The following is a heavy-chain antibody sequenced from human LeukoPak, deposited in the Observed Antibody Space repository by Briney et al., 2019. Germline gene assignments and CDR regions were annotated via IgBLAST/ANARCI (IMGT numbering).Heavy chain of an antibody. CDR1: GYTFTGYY. CDR3: ARDHGDYDVVYYYYYMDV. D-gene: IGHD4-17*01. V-gene: IGHV1-2*06. J-gene: IGHJ6*03. Sequence: GASVKVSCKASGYTFTGYYMHWVRQAPGQGLEWMGRINPNSGGTNYAQKFQGRVTMTRDTSISTAYMELSRLRSDDTAVYYRARDHGDYDVVYYYYYMDVWGKGTKVTVSS. CDR2: INPNSGGT.